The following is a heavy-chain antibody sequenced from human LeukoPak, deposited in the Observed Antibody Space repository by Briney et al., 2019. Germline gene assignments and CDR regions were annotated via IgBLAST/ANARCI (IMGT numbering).Heavy chain of an antibody. Sequence: PGGSLRLSCAASGFTFSSYSMNWVRQSPGKGLEWVSAISGSGGSTYYADSVKGRFTISRDNSKNTLYLQMNSLRAEDTAVYYCAKEVVAATGMWGYYYMDVWGKGTTVTISS. CDR1: GFTFSSYS. V-gene: IGHV3-23*01. J-gene: IGHJ6*03. D-gene: IGHD2-15*01. CDR2: ISGSGGST. CDR3: AKEVVAATGMWGYYYMDV.